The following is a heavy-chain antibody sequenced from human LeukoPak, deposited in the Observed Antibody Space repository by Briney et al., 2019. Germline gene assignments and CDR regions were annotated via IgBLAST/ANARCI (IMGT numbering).Heavy chain of an antibody. Sequence: SVKVSCKASGGTFSSYAISWVRQAPGQGLEWMGGIIPIFGTANYAQKFQGRVTITADESTRTAYMELSSLRSEDTAVYYCARDSYYYDSRVDFVDYYYYYMDVWGKGTTVTVSS. V-gene: IGHV1-69*01. CDR2: IIPIFGTA. CDR3: ARDSYYYDSRVDFVDYYYYYMDV. CDR1: GGTFSSYA. J-gene: IGHJ6*03. D-gene: IGHD3-22*01.